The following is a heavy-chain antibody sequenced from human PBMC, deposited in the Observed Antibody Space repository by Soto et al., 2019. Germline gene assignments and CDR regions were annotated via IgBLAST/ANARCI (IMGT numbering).Heavy chain of an antibody. CDR2: IRSERNSYAT. CDR1: GFTFSGSA. Sequence: EVQLVESGGGLVQSVGSLKLSCTASGFTFSGSAIHWVRQASGKGLEWVGRIRSERNSYATAYAASLEGRVAISRDDSTKAAYLQINRRKSEDTAVYYFTSHGGYHNETSDYWGQGTLVTVS. V-gene: IGHV3-73*02. D-gene: IGHD5-12*01. J-gene: IGHJ4*02. CDR3: TSHGGYHNETSDY.